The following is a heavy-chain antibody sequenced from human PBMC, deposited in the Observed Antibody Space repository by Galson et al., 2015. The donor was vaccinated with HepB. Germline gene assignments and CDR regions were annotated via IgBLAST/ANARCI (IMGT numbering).Heavy chain of an antibody. D-gene: IGHD3-3*01. CDR3: AREYLGEWSPPAY. CDR1: GYTFTGYY. J-gene: IGHJ4*02. Sequence: SVKVSCKASGYTFTGYYMHWVRQAPGQGLEWMGWINPNSGGTNYAQKFQGRVTMTRDTSISTAYMELSRLRSDDTVVYYCAREYLGEWSPPAYWGQGTLVTVSS. CDR2: INPNSGGT. V-gene: IGHV1-2*02.